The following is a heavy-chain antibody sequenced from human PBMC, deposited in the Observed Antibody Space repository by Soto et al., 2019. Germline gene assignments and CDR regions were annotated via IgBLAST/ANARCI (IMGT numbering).Heavy chain of an antibody. J-gene: IGHJ4*02. CDR2: ISGSGGST. CDR3: AKAREGVLTGWFDY. CDR1: GFTFSSYA. D-gene: IGHD3-9*01. V-gene: IGHV3-23*01. Sequence: EVQLLESGGGLVQPGGSLRLSCAASGFTFSSYAMSWVSQAPGKGLEWVSAISGSGGSTYYADSVTGRCTISRDNSKNTLYLQMNSLRAEDTAVYYCAKAREGVLTGWFDYWGQGTLVTVSS.